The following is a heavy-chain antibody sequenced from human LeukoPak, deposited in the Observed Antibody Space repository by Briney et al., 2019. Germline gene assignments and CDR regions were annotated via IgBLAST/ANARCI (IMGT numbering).Heavy chain of an antibody. V-gene: IGHV4-31*03. D-gene: IGHD4-23*01. CDR2: IYYSGST. CDR1: GGSISSGGYY. CDR3: ARDREGGNGDAFDI. J-gene: IGHJ3*02. Sequence: SQTLSLTCTVSGGSISSGGYYWSWIRQHPGKGLEWIGYIYYSGSTYYNPSLKSRVTISVDTSKNQFSLKLSSVTAADTAVYYCARDREGGNGDAFDIWGQGTMVTVSS.